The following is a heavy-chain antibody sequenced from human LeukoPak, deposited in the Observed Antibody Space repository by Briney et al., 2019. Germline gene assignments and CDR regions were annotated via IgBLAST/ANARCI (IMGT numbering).Heavy chain of an antibody. CDR3: ASYNLDSGTYYGWFDP. J-gene: IGHJ5*02. Sequence: KPSETLSLTCAVYGASFSGYYWSWIRQPPGKGLEWIGEINHSGSTNYNPSLKSRVTISVDTSKNQFSLKLSSVTAADTAVYYCASYNLDSGTYYGWFDPWGQGTLVTVSS. CDR2: INHSGST. D-gene: IGHD1-26*01. V-gene: IGHV4-34*01. CDR1: GASFSGYY.